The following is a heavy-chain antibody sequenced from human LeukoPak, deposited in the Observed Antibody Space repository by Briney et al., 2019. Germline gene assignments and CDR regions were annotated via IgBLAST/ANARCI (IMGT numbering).Heavy chain of an antibody. CDR1: GFTFDDYA. J-gene: IGHJ4*02. D-gene: IGHD3-10*01. CDR2: ISWNSGSI. V-gene: IGHV3-9*01. Sequence: GGSLRLSCAASGFTFDDYAMHWVRQAPGKGLEWVSGISWNSGSIGHADSVKGRFTISRDNAKNSLYLQVNSLRAEDTALYYCAKALGGGFGELDYWGQGTLVTVSS. CDR3: AKALGGGFGELDY.